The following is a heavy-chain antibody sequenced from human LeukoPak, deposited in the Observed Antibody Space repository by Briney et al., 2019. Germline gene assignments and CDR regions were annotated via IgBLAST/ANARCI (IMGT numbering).Heavy chain of an antibody. Sequence: GRSLRLSCAASGFTFSSYAMHWVRQAPGKGLEWVTVISYDGSSEYYADSVKGRFTVSRDNSKNTLYLQMNNLRAEDTAVYYCARGLVRSGYYFDYWGQGTLVTVSS. CDR1: GFTFSSYA. D-gene: IGHD3-9*01. V-gene: IGHV3-30-3*01. J-gene: IGHJ4*02. CDR2: ISYDGSSE. CDR3: ARGLVRSGYYFDY.